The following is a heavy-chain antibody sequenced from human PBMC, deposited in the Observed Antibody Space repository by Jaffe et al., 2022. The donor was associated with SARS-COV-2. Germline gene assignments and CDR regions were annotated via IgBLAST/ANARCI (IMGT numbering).Heavy chain of an antibody. CDR3: AKGNALRYSDY. CDR1: GFTFSSYA. D-gene: IGHD3-9*01. J-gene: IGHJ4*02. V-gene: IGHV3-23*04. CDR2: ISGSGVST. Sequence: EVQLVESGGGLIQPGGSLRLSCAASGFTFSSYAMNWVRQAPGKGLEWVSAISGSGVSTYYADSVKGRFTISRDNSKNTLYLQMSSLRAEDTAVYYCAKGNALRYSDYWGQGTLVTVSS.